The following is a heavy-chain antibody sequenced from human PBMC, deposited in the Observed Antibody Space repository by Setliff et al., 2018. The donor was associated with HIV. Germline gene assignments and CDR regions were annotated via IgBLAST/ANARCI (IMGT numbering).Heavy chain of an antibody. J-gene: IGHJ4*02. Sequence: SGPTLVNPTQTLTLTCTFSGFSLTTSGVCVSWIRQPPGKALEWLGRIDWDDDIFYNTSLRSRLTISKDTSRDQVVLRMTNMDPVDTATYYCARMISYSPYFDYWGQGTLVTVSS. V-gene: IGHV2-70*17. CDR2: IDWDDDI. CDR3: ARMISYSPYFDY. D-gene: IGHD1-26*01. CDR1: GFSLTTSGVC.